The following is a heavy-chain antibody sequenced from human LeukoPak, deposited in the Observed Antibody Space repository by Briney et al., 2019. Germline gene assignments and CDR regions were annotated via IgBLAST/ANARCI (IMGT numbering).Heavy chain of an antibody. D-gene: IGHD2-15*01. J-gene: IGHJ6*02. CDR2: IYYSGST. Sequence: TSETLSLTCTVSGGSISSGDYYWSWIRQPPGKGLEWIGYIYYSGSTYYNPSLKSRVTISVDTSKNQFSLRLSSVTAADTAVYYCARDRGRHYYYYGMDVWGQGTTVTVSS. CDR3: ARDRGRHYYYYGMDV. CDR1: GGSISSGDYY. V-gene: IGHV4-30-4*01.